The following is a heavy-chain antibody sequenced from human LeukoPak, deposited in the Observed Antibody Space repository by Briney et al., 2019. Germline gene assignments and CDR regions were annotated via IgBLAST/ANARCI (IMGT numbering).Heavy chain of an antibody. CDR3: ARGQRPGIAAAVLDY. CDR2: IWYDGSNK. D-gene: IGHD6-13*01. J-gene: IGHJ4*02. V-gene: IGHV3-33*01. Sequence: GGSLRLSYAASGFTFSSYGMHWVRQAPGKGLEWVAVIWYDGSNKYYADSVKGRFTISRDNSKNTLYLQMNSLRAEDTAVYYCARGQRPGIAAAVLDYWGQGTLVTVSS. CDR1: GFTFSSYG.